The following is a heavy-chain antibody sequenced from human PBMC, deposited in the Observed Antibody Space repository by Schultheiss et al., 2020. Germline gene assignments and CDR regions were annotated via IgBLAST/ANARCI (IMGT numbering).Heavy chain of an antibody. D-gene: IGHD6-6*01. CDR1: GYTFTSYG. V-gene: IGHV1-8*02. Sequence: ASVKVSCTASGYTFTSYGISWVRQAPGQGLEWMGWMNPNSGNTGYAQKFQGRVTMTRNTSISTAYMELRSLRSEDTAVYYCARVRSSYGDYWDQGTLVTVSS. CDR3: ARVRSSYGDY. CDR2: MNPNSGNT. J-gene: IGHJ4*02.